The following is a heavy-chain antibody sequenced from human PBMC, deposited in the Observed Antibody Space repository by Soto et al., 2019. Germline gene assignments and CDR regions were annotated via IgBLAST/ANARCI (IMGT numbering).Heavy chain of an antibody. D-gene: IGHD2-15*01. CDR1: GYTFTSYG. CDR2: ISAYNGNT. V-gene: IGHV1-18*01. Sequence: ASVKVSCKASGYTFTSYGISWVRQAPGQGLEWMGWISAYNGNTNYAQKLQGRVTMTTDTSTSTAYMELRSLRSDDTAVYYCARVYCSGGSCYRSDYWGQETLVTVSS. CDR3: ARVYCSGGSCYRSDY. J-gene: IGHJ4*02.